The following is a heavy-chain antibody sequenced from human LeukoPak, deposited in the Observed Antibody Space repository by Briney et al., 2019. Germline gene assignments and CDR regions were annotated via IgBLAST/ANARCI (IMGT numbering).Heavy chain of an antibody. CDR1: GFTFSSYG. V-gene: IGHV3-30*18. D-gene: IGHD6-13*01. Sequence: GGSLRLSCAASGFTFSSYGMHWVRQAPGKGPEWVAVISYDGSNKYYADSVKGRFTISRDNSKNTLYLQMNSLRAEDTAVYYCAKPGLPGYSSSWLDYWGQGTLVTVSS. CDR3: AKPGLPGYSSSWLDY. CDR2: ISYDGSNK. J-gene: IGHJ4*02.